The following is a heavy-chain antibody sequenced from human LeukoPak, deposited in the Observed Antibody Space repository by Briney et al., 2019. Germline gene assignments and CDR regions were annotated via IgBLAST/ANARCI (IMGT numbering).Heavy chain of an antibody. V-gene: IGHV4-59*01. CDR3: ARTWILLWSQNNWFDP. CDR1: GGSISYYY. D-gene: IGHD5-18*01. J-gene: IGHJ5*02. Sequence: PSETLSLTCTVSGGSISYYYWSWIRQPPGKGLEWIGYIYYSGSTNYNPSLKSRVTISVATSKNQFSLKLNSVTAADTAVYYCARTWILLWSQNNWFDPWGQGTLVTVSS. CDR2: IYYSGST.